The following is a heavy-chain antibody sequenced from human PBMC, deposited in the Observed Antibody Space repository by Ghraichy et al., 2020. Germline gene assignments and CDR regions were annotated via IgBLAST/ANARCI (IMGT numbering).Heavy chain of an antibody. CDR3: ARATYDFWSGYKD. CDR2: FSSDGCST. D-gene: IGHD3-3*01. Sequence: GGSLRLSCAASGFTFSNYAMHWVRQAPGKGLVYVSAFSSDGCSTYYASSVKGRFTISRDNSKNTLYLQMGSLRAEDMAVYYCARATYDFWSGYKDWGQGTLVTVSS. J-gene: IGHJ4*02. V-gene: IGHV3-64*01. CDR1: GFTFSNYA.